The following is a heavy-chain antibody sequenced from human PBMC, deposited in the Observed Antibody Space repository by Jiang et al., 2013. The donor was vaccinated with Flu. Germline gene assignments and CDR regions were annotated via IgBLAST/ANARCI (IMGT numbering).Heavy chain of an antibody. V-gene: IGHV4-61*01. J-gene: IGHJ4*02. CDR1: GGSVSSGSYY. CDR3: ARGYSSSWRTTAFFDY. Sequence: GPGLVKPSETLSLTCTVSGGSVSSGSYYWSWIRQPPGKGLEWIGYIYYSGSTNYNPSLKSRVTISVDTSKNQFSLKLSSVTAADTAVYYCARGYSSSWRTTAFFDYWGQGTLVTVSS. D-gene: IGHD6-13*01. CDR2: IYYSGST.